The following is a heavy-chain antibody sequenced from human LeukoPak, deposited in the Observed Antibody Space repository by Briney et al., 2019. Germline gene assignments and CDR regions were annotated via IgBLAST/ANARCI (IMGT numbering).Heavy chain of an antibody. CDR3: AKKWSGDYDSSGVNDAFDI. CDR1: AFTFRSYG. CDR2: IRYHGSDK. Sequence: AGGSLRLSCAASAFTFRSYGMHWVRQAPGKGLEWVAFIRYHGSDKYYADSVKDRFTISRDNSKNTLYLQMNSLRAEDTAVYYCAKKWSGDYDSSGVNDAFDIWGQGTMVTVSS. J-gene: IGHJ3*02. D-gene: IGHD3-22*01. V-gene: IGHV3-30*02.